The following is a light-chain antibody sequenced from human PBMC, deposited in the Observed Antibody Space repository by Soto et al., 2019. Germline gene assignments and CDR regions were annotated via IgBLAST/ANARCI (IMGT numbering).Light chain of an antibody. V-gene: IGLV2-14*03. Sequence: QSALTQPPSASGSPGQSVTISCTGTSGDVGGYNFVSWYQQHPGKAPKFMIYDVSNRPSGVSNRFSGAKSANTASLTISGLQAEDEADYYCSSYTTISTWVFGGGTKVTVL. CDR1: SGDVGGYNF. CDR2: DVS. CDR3: SSYTTISTWV. J-gene: IGLJ3*02.